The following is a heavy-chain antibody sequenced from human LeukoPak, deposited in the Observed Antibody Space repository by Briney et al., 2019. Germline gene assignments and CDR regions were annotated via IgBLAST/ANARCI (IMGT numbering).Heavy chain of an antibody. CDR2: ISGSGGST. Sequence: GGSLRLSCAASGFTFSSYAMSWVRQAPGKGLEWVSAISGSGGSTYYADSVKGRFTISRDNSKNTLYLQMNSLRAEDTAVYYCARQIVPAAMEPNDAFDIWGQGTMVTVSS. CDR1: GFTFSSYA. CDR3: ARQIVPAAMEPNDAFDI. V-gene: IGHV3-23*01. J-gene: IGHJ3*02. D-gene: IGHD2-2*01.